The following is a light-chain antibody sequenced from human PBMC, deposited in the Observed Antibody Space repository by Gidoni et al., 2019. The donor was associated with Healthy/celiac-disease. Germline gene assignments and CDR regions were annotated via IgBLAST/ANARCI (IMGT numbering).Light chain of an antibody. J-gene: IGKJ3*01. CDR1: QSISSY. Sequence: DIQMTQSPSSLSASVGDRVTITCRASQSISSYLNWYQQKPGKAPKLLIYAASSLQSGVPSRFSGSGSGTDFTLTISSLQPEDFATYYCQHSYSTPTFGPGTKVDI. CDR3: QHSYSTPT. V-gene: IGKV1-39*01. CDR2: AAS.